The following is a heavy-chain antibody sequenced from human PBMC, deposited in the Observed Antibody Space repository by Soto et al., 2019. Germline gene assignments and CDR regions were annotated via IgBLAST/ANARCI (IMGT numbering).Heavy chain of an antibody. Sequence: QVQLQESGPGLVKPSEPLSLPCTVSGGSISSYYWSWIRQPPGKGLEWIGYIYYSGSTNYNPSLKSRVTIAVDTSKNRFSLKLSSVTAADTAVYYCARRGIAAAGTFYYYYMDVWGKGTTVTVSS. J-gene: IGHJ6*03. CDR1: GGSISSYY. CDR3: ARRGIAAAGTFYYYYMDV. CDR2: IYYSGST. V-gene: IGHV4-59*08. D-gene: IGHD6-13*01.